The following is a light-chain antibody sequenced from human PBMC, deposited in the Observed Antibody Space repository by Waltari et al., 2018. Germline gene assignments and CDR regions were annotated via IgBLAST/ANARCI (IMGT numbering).Light chain of an antibody. CDR3: QQYGSLPST. J-gene: IGKJ4*01. CDR2: GAS. CDR1: RDISSY. V-gene: IGKV1-33*01. Sequence: DIQMTQSPSSLSATVGDRLTITCQASRDISSYLNWYQHKPGRAPKLLIDGASNLETGVPSRFSGSGSGTDFVFTINNLHPEDFATYYCQQYGSLPSTFGGGTTVEIQ.